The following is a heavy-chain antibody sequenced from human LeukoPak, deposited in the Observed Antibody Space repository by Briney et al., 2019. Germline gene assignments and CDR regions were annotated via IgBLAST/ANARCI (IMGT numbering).Heavy chain of an antibody. CDR2: ISNDGSTK. V-gene: IGHV3-30*18. CDR3: AKGRSSYPMDYIFDF. D-gene: IGHD3-16*02. J-gene: IGHJ4*02. CDR1: RFTFSNYA. Sequence: GGSLRLSCAASRFTFSNYAMSWVRQAPGRGLEWVAVISNDGSTKKYADSVKGRFTISRDNSKNTLYVQMNSLRADDAAVYYCAKGRSSYPMDYIFDFWGQGTLVTVSS.